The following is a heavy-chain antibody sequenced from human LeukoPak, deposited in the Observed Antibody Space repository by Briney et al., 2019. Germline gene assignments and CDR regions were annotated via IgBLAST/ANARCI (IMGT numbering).Heavy chain of an antibody. D-gene: IGHD5-12*01. Sequence: ASVKVSCKASGYTFTSYYMHWVRQAPGQGLEWMGIINPSGGSTSYAQKFQGRVTISVDTSKNQFSLKLSSVTAADTAVYYCARVERWGGYDFESDAFDIWGQGTMVTVSS. CDR1: GYTFTSYY. V-gene: IGHV1-46*01. CDR2: INPSGGST. CDR3: ARVERWGGYDFESDAFDI. J-gene: IGHJ3*02.